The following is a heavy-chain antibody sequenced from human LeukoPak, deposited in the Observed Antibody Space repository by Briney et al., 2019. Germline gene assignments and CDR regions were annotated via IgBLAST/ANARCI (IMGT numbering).Heavy chain of an antibody. CDR2: INPNSGGT. Sequence: ASVKVSCKASGYTFTGYYMHWVRQAPGQGLEWMGWINPNSGGTNYAQKFRGRVTMTRDTSISTAYLELSRLRSDDTAVYYCARERGDGYPFDFWGQGTLVTVSS. V-gene: IGHV1-2*02. J-gene: IGHJ4*02. CDR3: ARERGDGYPFDF. D-gene: IGHD5-24*01. CDR1: GYTFTGYY.